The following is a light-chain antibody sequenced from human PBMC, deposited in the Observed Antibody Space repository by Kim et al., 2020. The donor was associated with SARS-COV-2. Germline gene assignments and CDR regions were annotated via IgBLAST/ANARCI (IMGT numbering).Light chain of an antibody. Sequence: SSELTQDPAVSVALGQTVRITCQGDSSRSYFATWYQKKPGQAPIVVIYGKNNRPSGIPDRFPGSSSGDTASLTITGTQAGDEADYYCNSRGSNDNVLFGGGTQLTVL. CDR1: SSRSYF. V-gene: IGLV3-19*01. CDR2: GKN. CDR3: NSRGSNDNVL. J-gene: IGLJ2*01.